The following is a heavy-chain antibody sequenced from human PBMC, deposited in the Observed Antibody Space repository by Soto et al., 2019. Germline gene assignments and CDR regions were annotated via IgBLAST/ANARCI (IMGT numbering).Heavy chain of an antibody. CDR1: GGSISSYY. J-gene: IGHJ4*02. V-gene: IGHV4-59*01. Sequence: SETLSLTCTVSGGSISSYYWSWIRQPPGKGLEWIGYIYFSGSTNYNSSLKSRVTISVHTSKNQFSLKLSSVTAADTAVYYCALRSMAVVPEYWGQGTLVTVSS. CDR2: IYFSGST. D-gene: IGHD3-22*01. CDR3: ALRSMAVVPEY.